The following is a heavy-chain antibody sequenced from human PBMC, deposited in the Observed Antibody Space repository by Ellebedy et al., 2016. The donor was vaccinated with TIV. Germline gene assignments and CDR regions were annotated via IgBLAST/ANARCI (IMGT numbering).Heavy chain of an antibody. D-gene: IGHD1-1*01. V-gene: IGHV4-30-2*01. CDR1: GGSISSAGYS. Sequence: SETLSLTXAVSGGSISSAGYSWNWVRQPPGKGLEWIGYIYRSGDTYYNPPLQSRVVISVDTSNNQFSLKLSSVAAADTAVYYCARAHDAYAMDVWGQGTTVTVSS. J-gene: IGHJ6*02. CDR3: ARAHDAYAMDV. CDR2: IYRSGDT.